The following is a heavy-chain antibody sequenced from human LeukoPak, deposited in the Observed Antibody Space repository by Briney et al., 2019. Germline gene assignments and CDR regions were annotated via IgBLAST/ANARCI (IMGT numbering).Heavy chain of an antibody. CDR1: GVSITNYY. J-gene: IGHJ4*02. V-gene: IGHV4-59*01. CDR3: ARGVPYGPSYEFFDY. D-gene: IGHD3-10*01. Sequence: SETLSLTCTVSGVSITNYYWRWIRQPPGKGLECMGYIYYSGSTNYNPPLKSRVTISLHTSKNQFSLKLNCVTAADTAVYYCARGVPYGPSYEFFDYWGQGTLVTVSS. CDR2: IYYSGST.